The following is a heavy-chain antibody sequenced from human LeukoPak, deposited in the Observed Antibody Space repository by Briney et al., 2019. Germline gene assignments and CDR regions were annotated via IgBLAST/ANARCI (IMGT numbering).Heavy chain of an antibody. Sequence: GGSLRLSCAVSGFSFNNAWMNWVRQAPGKGLEWVGRIKRKIDGETTDYAAPVKGRFTISRDDSKSTLYLQMNSLKGEDTAVYYCTTLSFVWFGDDYWGQGTLVTVSS. CDR2: IKRKIDGETT. CDR1: GFSFNNAW. CDR3: TTLSFVWFGDDY. D-gene: IGHD3-10*01. V-gene: IGHV3-15*01. J-gene: IGHJ4*02.